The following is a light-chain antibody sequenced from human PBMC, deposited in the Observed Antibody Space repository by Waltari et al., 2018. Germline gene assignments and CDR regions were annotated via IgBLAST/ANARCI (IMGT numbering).Light chain of an antibody. J-gene: IGKJ1*01. CDR1: QSLLFSDGKTY. V-gene: IGKV2D-29*01. CDR3: MQSVQHPWK. Sequence: DIVLTQTPLSLSVTPGQPASISCKSTQSLLFSDGKTYLSWYLEKPGQAPQLLISQVPNRFSGVPDRFSGSGSGTDFTLQISRVEAEDAGVYYCMQSVQHPWKFGQGTKVEIK. CDR2: QVP.